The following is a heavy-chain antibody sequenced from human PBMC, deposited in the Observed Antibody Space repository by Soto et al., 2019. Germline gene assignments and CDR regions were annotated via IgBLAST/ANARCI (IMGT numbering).Heavy chain of an antibody. CDR1: GFTFSSYA. V-gene: IGHV3-23*01. CDR2: ISGSGGST. CDR3: ATYYYDSGGYYFPFDS. J-gene: IGHJ4*02. D-gene: IGHD3-22*01. Sequence: EVQLLESGGGLVQPGGSLRLSCAASGFTFSSYAMSWVRQAPGKGLEWVSAISGSGGSTYYADSVKGRFTISRDNSKNTLYLQMNSLRADDTAVYYCATYYYDSGGYYFPFDSWGQGTLVTVSS.